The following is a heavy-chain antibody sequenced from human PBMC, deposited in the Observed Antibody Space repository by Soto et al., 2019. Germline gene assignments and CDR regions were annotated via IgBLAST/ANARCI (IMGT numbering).Heavy chain of an antibody. CDR3: TREEGCDALDI. CDR2: SRSKPNNYAT. J-gene: IGHJ3*02. Sequence: EVQVVEAGGGLGQPGGCLKLSCAASGFTFSGSSMHWVRQASGKGLEWVGRSRSKPNNYATAYAASVRGRFTIPRDDSSNTAYLQMNSLKTEDTAVYFCTREEGCDALDIWGQGTMVTVSS. CDR1: GFTFSGSS. V-gene: IGHV3-73*01.